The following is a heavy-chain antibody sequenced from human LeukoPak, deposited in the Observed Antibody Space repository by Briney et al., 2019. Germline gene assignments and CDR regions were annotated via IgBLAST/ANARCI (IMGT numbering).Heavy chain of an antibody. CDR1: AFIFSDYA. V-gene: IGHV3-64D*06. Sequence: GGSLRHSCSASAFIFSDYAMHWVRQAPGKGLKYVSGINNNGAGAYNVDSVKGRFTISRDNSKNTLYLQMTSLRLEDTAVYYCVKGTLAATGTSFDFWGQGTLVTVSS. J-gene: IGHJ4*02. D-gene: IGHD1-1*01. CDR2: INNNGAGA. CDR3: VKGTLAATGTSFDF.